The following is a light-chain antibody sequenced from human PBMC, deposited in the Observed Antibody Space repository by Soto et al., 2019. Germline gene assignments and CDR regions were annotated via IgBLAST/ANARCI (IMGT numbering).Light chain of an antibody. V-gene: IGKV1-39*01. Sequence: DIQMTQSPSSLSASVGDRVTVTCRTSQNINNYLNWYQQKPGKAPKLLIYSASSVQSGVPLRFSGSVSGTDFTLTISSLQPEDFATYYCEQTYSTPVTVGQGTRLEVK. J-gene: IGKJ5*01. CDR2: SAS. CDR1: QNINNY. CDR3: EQTYSTPVT.